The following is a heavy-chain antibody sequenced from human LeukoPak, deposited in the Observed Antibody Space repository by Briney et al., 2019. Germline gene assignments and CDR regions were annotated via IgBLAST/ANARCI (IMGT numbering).Heavy chain of an antibody. CDR1: GFTFHHFS. D-gene: IGHD5-12*01. V-gene: IGHV3-43*01. Sequence: PGGSLRLSCAASGFTFHHFSMNWVRQPPGKGLEWVSLISWDGGITYYADSVRGRFTISRDNTKNSLSLEMNSLRTEDTALYYCAKDSNTGGYSFGSWGQGTLVTVTS. CDR3: AKDSNTGGYSFGS. CDR2: ISWDGGIT. J-gene: IGHJ4*02.